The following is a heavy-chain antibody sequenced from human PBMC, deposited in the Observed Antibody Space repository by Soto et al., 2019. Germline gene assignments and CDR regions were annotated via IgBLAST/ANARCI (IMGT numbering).Heavy chain of an antibody. J-gene: IGHJ5*02. CDR2: IYYSGST. Sequence: SETQSLTCTVAGGSISSRGYCWSWIRQHPGKGLEWIGYIYYSGSTYYNPSLKSRVTISVDTSKNQFSLKLSSVTAADTAVYYCARWWSGSRQGFDPWGQGTLVTVSS. V-gene: IGHV4-31*03. CDR1: GGSISSRGYC. D-gene: IGHD3-3*01. CDR3: ARWWSGSRQGFDP.